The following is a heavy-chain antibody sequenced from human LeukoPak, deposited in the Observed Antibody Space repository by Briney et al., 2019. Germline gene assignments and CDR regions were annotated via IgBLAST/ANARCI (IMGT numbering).Heavy chain of an antibody. CDR2: IYHSGNT. Sequence: PSETLSLTCTVSGYSFSSGYYWGWIRQPPGKGLEWIGSIYHSGNTYYTPSLKSRVTISVDTSKNQFSLKLSSVTAADTAVYYCARGSYYDSSGYYYVGSWFDPWGQGTLVTVSS. CDR3: ARGSYYDSSGYYYVGSWFDP. CDR1: GYSFSSGYY. D-gene: IGHD3-22*01. J-gene: IGHJ5*02. V-gene: IGHV4-38-2*02.